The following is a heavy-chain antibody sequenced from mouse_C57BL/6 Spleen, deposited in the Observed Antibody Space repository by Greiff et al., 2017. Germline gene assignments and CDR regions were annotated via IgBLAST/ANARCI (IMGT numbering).Heavy chain of an antibody. CDR2: FYPGSGSI. D-gene: IGHD1-1*01. J-gene: IGHJ2*01. Sequence: VQLQQSGAELVKPGASVKLSCKASGYTFTEYSIHWVKQRPGQGLEWIGWFYPGSGSIKYNEKFKDKATLTADKSSSTAYMELSRLTSEDSAVYFCARHEGNYGSPYFDYWGQGTTLTVAS. CDR3: ARHEGNYGSPYFDY. V-gene: IGHV1-62-2*01. CDR1: GYTFTEYS.